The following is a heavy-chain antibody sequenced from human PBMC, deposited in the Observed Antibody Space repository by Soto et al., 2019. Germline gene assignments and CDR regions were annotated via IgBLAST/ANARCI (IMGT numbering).Heavy chain of an antibody. CDR3: ARGRPGRSSGWYNY. J-gene: IGHJ4*02. D-gene: IGHD6-19*01. V-gene: IGHV4-34*01. CDR1: GGSFSGYY. Sequence: ETLSLTCAVYGGSFSGYYWSWIRQPPGKGLEWIGEINPSGSTNYNPSLKSRVTISVDTSKNQFSLNLSSVTAADTAVYYCARGRPGRSSGWYNYWGQGTLVTVSS. CDR2: INPSGST.